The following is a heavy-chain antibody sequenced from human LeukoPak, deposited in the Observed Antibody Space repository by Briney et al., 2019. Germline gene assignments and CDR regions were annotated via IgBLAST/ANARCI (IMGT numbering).Heavy chain of an antibody. D-gene: IGHD5-18*01. CDR1: GITLSTYW. Sequence: GGSLRLSCVASGITLSTYWMHWVRQAPGKGLVWVSRINSDGSSTSYADSVKGRFTISRDNAKNTLYLQMNSLRAEDTAVYYCARESYGGDFDYWGQGTLVTVSS. CDR3: ARESYGGDFDY. V-gene: IGHV3-74*01. CDR2: INSDGSST. J-gene: IGHJ4*02.